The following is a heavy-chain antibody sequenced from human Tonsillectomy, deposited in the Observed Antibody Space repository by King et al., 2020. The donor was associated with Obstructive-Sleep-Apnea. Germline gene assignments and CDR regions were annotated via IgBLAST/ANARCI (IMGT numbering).Heavy chain of an antibody. CDR1: GFTFSSSA. V-gene: IGHV3-23*04. CDR3: AKDIGTTVTRDY. CDR2: IISGGKT. Sequence: VQLVESGGGLVQPGGSLKLSRVTSGFTFSSSAMSWVRQAPGKGLEWVSSIISGGKTYYADSVKGRFTISPDNSKNTLYLQMNSLRAEDTAVYYCAKDIGTTVTRDYWGQGTLVTVSS. D-gene: IGHD4-17*01. J-gene: IGHJ4*02.